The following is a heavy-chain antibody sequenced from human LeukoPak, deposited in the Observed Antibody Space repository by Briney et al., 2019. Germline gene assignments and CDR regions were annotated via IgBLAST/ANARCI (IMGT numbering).Heavy chain of an antibody. D-gene: IGHD3-3*01. CDR2: INHSGST. V-gene: IGHV4-34*01. Sequence: SETLSLTCVVNGESLNYYYWSWIRQPPGKGLEWIGEINHSGSTNYNPSLKSRVTISVDTSKNQFSLKLSSVTAADTAVYYCARGPYFWSGYYDYWGQGTLVTVSS. J-gene: IGHJ4*02. CDR1: GESLNYYY. CDR3: ARGPYFWSGYYDY.